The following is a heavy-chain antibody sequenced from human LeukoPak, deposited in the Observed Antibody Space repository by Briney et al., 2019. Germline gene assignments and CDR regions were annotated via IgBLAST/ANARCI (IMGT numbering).Heavy chain of an antibody. Sequence: AGGSLRLSCAASGFTFSSYAMSWVRQAPGKGLEWVSALSDGGATYYADSVKGRFTISRDNAKNSLYLQMNSLRAEDTAVYYCARDLLHYDILTGYYLYGMDVWGQGTTVTVSS. CDR2: LSDGGAT. CDR1: GFTFSSYA. D-gene: IGHD3-9*01. V-gene: IGHV3-23*01. CDR3: ARDLLHYDILTGYYLYGMDV. J-gene: IGHJ6*02.